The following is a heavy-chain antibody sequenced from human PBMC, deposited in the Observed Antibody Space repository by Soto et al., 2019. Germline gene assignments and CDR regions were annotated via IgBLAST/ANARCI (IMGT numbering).Heavy chain of an antibody. D-gene: IGHD4-17*01. Sequence: QVQLQESGSGLVKPSQTLVLTCTVSGDSISRDGSSWSWLRQPPGKGLEWIGYIYHSGATYYNPSLKSRVTTSVDKSKNQFSLRLASVTAADTAVYYCARGDEMTAVTIFEYWGQGTLVTVSS. V-gene: IGHV4-30-2*01. CDR2: IYHSGAT. CDR1: GDSISRDGSS. J-gene: IGHJ4*02. CDR3: ARGDEMTAVTIFEY.